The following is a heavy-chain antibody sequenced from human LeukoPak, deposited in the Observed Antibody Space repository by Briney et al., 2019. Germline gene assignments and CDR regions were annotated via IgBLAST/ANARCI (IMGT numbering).Heavy chain of an antibody. CDR2: INPSGGST. V-gene: IGHV1-46*01. CDR1: GYTFTSYY. J-gene: IGHJ4*02. CDR3: ARAYDSSGYYIYYFDY. Sequence: ASVKVSCKASGYTFTSYYMHWVRQAPGQGLEWMGIINPSGGSTSYAQKFQGRVTMTRDASTSTVYMELSSLRSEDTAVYYCARAYDSSGYYIYYFDYWGQGTLVTVSS. D-gene: IGHD3-22*01.